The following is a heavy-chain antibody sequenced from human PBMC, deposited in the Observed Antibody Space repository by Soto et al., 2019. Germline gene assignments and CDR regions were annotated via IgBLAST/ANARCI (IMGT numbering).Heavy chain of an antibody. CDR1: GYRFTSYW. CDR3: ARHYSGGWYYFDY. D-gene: IGHD6-19*01. CDR2: IYPDDSDT. Sequence: GESLKISCKGSGYRFTSYWIGWVRQMPGKGLEWMGIIYPDDSDTRYNPSFQGQVTISADKSISTAYLQWSSLKASDTAIYYCARHYSGGWYYFDYWGEGTLVTVSS. V-gene: IGHV5-51*01. J-gene: IGHJ4*02.